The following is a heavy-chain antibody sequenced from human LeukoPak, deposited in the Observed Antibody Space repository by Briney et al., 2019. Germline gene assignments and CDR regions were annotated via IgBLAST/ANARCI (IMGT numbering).Heavy chain of an antibody. D-gene: IGHD3-16*01. Sequence: SETLSLTCRVTGDPITSGDYLWSWVRQPPGKGLEWVGYIYHTGSSYCNPSLKNRLSLSVDTSKNQFSLNPTSVTVADTARYFCARLGDLGMDVWGQGTTVSVFS. CDR1: GDPITSGDYL. CDR2: IYHTGSS. J-gene: IGHJ6*02. V-gene: IGHV4-30-4*01. CDR3: ARLGDLGMDV.